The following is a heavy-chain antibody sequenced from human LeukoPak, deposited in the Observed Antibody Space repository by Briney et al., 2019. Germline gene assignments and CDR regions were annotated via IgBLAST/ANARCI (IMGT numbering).Heavy chain of an antibody. D-gene: IGHD6-19*01. J-gene: IGHJ6*02. CDR3: ARGLSSGWYPYYYGMDV. CDR2: INAGNGNT. Sequence: ASVKVSCKASGYTFTSYAMHWVRQAPGQRLEWMGWINAGNGNTKYSQKFQGRVTITRDTSASTAYMELSSLRSEDTAVYYCARGLSSGWYPYYYGMDVWGQGTTVTVSS. CDR1: GYTFTSYA. V-gene: IGHV1-3*01.